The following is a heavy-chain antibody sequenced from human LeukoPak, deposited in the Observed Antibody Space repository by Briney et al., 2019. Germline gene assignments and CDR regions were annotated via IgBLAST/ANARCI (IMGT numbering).Heavy chain of an antibody. Sequence: SETVSLTCAFSGHSLSIGYYWGWSRQSPGKGLEWVGSIFRSETTYYNPSLMSRHTISQVPSQNQFSLKLSSVTAAGTSVYFCGTQYRSGWFYCDYWGQRPLVTVSS. CDR2: IFRSETT. D-gene: IGHD6-19*01. V-gene: IGHV4-38-2*01. CDR3: GTQYRSGWFYCDY. CDR1: GHSLSIGYY. J-gene: IGHJ4*02.